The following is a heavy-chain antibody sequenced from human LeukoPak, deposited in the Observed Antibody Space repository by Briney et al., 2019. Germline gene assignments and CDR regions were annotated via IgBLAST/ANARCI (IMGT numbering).Heavy chain of an antibody. J-gene: IGHJ4*02. CDR2: IYHSGGT. CDR3: ARVGTYYRSLDS. D-gene: IGHD3-10*01. Sequence: SETLSLTCTVSGGSFNDASWIWIRQPPGQGLVWIGYIYHSGGTNYNPSLKSRVTISLDTSKNQFSLKLSSVTAADTAVYYCARVGTYYRSLDSWGQGTLVTVSS. CDR1: GGSFNDAS. V-gene: IGHV4-59*01.